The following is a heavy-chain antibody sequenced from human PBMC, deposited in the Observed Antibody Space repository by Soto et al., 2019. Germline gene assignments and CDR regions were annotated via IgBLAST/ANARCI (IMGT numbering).Heavy chain of an antibody. Sequence: GGSLRLSCAASGFSFSRHAIHWGRQAPGKGLEWVAVISKDGSHKYYLDSVKGRFTISRDNSKNILYLQMNSLRDEDTAVYYCARSRSGAVADSFDFWGQGTLVTVSS. J-gene: IGHJ4*02. V-gene: IGHV3-30*04. CDR3: ARSRSGAVADSFDF. D-gene: IGHD3-10*01. CDR2: ISKDGSHK. CDR1: GFSFSRHA.